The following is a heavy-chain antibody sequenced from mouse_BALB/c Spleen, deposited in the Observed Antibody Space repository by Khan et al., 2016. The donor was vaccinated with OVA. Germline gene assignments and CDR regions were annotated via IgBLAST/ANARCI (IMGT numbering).Heavy chain of an antibody. J-gene: IGHJ2*01. V-gene: IGHV5-6-4*01. D-gene: IGHD1-1*01. CDR3: TRDRNYYGISFYFDY. Sequence: EVELVESGGGLVKPGGSLRLSCAASGFTFSSYSMSWVRRTPAKRLEGVATITSGGSYTYYPDSVQGRFTISRDTAKNTLYLQMSSLTTEDTAIYYCTRDRNYYGISFYFDYGSQGTTLTVSS. CDR2: ITSGGSYT. CDR1: GFTFSSYS.